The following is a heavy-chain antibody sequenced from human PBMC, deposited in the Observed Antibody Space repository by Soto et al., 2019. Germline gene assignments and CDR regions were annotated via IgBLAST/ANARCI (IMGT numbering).Heavy chain of an antibody. V-gene: IGHV3-53*01. CDR1: GFTVSSHY. CDR3: ATTVTRLIAFDV. Sequence: ASVKVSCAASGFTVSSHYMTWVRQAPGKGLEWVSIIYYGDSTFYADSVKGRFTISRDNSKNTLYLQLNSLRAEDTAVYYCATTVTRLIAFDVWGQGTMVTVSS. J-gene: IGHJ3*01. CDR2: IYYGDST. D-gene: IGHD4-17*01.